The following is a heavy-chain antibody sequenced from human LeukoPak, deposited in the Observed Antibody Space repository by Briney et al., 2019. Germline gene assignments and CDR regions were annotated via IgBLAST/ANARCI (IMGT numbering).Heavy chain of an antibody. J-gene: IGHJ4*02. V-gene: IGHV1-69*13. CDR2: IIPIFGTA. CDR1: GGTFSSYA. Sequence: ASVKVSCKASGGTFSSYAISWVRQAPGQGLEWMGGIIPIFGTANYAQKFQGRVTITADVSTSTAYMELSSLRSEDTAVYYCAREGRYCTNGVCYSWLGYWGQGTLVTVSS. CDR3: AREGRYCTNGVCYSWLGY. D-gene: IGHD2-8*01.